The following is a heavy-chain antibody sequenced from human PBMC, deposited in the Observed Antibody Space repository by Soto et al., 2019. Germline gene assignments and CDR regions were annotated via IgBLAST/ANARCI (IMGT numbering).Heavy chain of an antibody. CDR2: IRNRIYSFST. J-gene: IGHJ4*02. Sequence: EVQLVESGGGLVQPGGSLRVSCAASGFTFSDHYMEWVRQAPGKGLVWVGRIRNRIYSFSTEYAACVKDRFTISRGNSRNSLSLQMNSLKPEHTAVYYCATSASSPNNRWSGFDFRGQGILVSVSS. D-gene: IGHD2-15*01. CDR1: GFTFSDHY. V-gene: IGHV3-72*01. CDR3: ATSASSPNNRWSGFDF.